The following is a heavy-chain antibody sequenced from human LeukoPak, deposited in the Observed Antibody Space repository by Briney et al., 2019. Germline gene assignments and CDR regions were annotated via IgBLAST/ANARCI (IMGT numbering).Heavy chain of an antibody. J-gene: IGHJ5*02. D-gene: IGHD3-22*01. CDR3: ARAPSIRGSGYYWFDP. CDR2: INPNSGGT. Sequence: ASVKVSCKASGYTFTGYYMHWLRQAPGQGLEWMGWINPNSGGTNYAQKFQGRVTMTRDTSISTAYMELSRLRSDDTAVYYCARAPSIRGSGYYWFDPWGQGTLVTVSS. V-gene: IGHV1-2*02. CDR1: GYTFTGYY.